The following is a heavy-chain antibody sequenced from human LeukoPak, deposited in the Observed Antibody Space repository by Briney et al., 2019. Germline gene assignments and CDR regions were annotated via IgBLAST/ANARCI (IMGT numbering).Heavy chain of an antibody. CDR1: GGSIRSSSDY. J-gene: IGHJ3*02. CDR3: ARHTKVGSKPDAFDI. CDR2: IYYSGTT. D-gene: IGHD1-26*01. Sequence: SETPSLTSIVPGGSIRSSSDYSGWVRQPPRKGLEWIGSIYYSGTTYSTPSLKSRVTISVDTSKNAFSLKLSSVTAADTAVYYCARHTKVGSKPDAFDIWGQGTMVTVSS. V-gene: IGHV4-39*01.